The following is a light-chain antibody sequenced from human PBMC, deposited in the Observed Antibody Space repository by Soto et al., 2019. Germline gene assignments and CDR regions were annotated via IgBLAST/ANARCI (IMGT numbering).Light chain of an antibody. CDR2: GAS. V-gene: IGKV3-20*01. CDR1: QSVSSSY. CDR3: QQYGSSPSYT. Sequence: EIVLTQSPGTLSLSPGERATLSCRVSQSVSSSYLAWYQQKPGQAPRLLIYGASSRATGIPDRFSGSGSGTDFTLTISRLEPEDFAVYYCQQYGSSPSYTFGQGTKVEIK. J-gene: IGKJ2*01.